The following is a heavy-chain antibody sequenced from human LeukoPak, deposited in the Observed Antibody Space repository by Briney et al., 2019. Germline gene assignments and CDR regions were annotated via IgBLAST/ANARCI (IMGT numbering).Heavy chain of an antibody. V-gene: IGHV3-11*01. CDR3: ARDLGWPQLDY. Sequence: PGGSLRLSCTASGFIFSDYYMIWIRQAPGKGLEWVSYISSSGSTFYQADSVKGRFTISKDNAKNSLYLQMNSLRVEDTAVYYWARDLGWPQLDYLGQGTLGTGSS. J-gene: IGHJ4*02. CDR1: GFIFSDYY. D-gene: IGHD5-24*01. CDR2: ISSSGSTF.